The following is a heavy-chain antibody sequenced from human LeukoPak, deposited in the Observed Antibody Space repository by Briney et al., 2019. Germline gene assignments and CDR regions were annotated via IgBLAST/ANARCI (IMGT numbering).Heavy chain of an antibody. J-gene: IGHJ4*02. CDR2: MNPNSGDT. Sequence: ASVKVSCKTSGYLFTGFYIHWVRQVPGQGLEWMGWMNPNSGDTKFAARFQGRVAMTRVTSINTAYMELTGLTPADTAIYYCAKRGGALSDWGQGTPVTVTS. CDR1: GYLFTGFY. CDR3: AKRGGALSD. D-gene: IGHD2-21*01. V-gene: IGHV1-2*02.